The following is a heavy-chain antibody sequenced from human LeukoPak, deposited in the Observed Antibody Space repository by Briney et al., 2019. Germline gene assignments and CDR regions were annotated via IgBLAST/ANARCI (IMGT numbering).Heavy chain of an antibody. J-gene: IGHJ6*02. CDR3: AREKARGTDYYGMDV. Sequence: GASVKVSCKDSGYTFTSYGISWVRQAPGQGLEWVGWINPNSGGTNYAQKFQGRVTMPRDTSISTAYMELSRLRSDDTAVYYCAREKARGTDYYGMDVWGQGTTVTVSS. V-gene: IGHV1-2*02. CDR2: INPNSGGT. D-gene: IGHD1-14*01. CDR1: GYTFTSYG.